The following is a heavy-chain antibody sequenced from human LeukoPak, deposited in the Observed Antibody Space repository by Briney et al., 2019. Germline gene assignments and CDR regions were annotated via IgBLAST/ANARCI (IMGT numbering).Heavy chain of an antibody. Sequence: GGSLRLSCVVSGFTVSSNYMSWFRQAPGKGLDWVSGIYSGGSTYYADSVRGRFTISRDNSKNTLYLQMNSLRGEETAVYYCAKVPSTSVVVPAALVGDGMDVWGQGTTVTVSS. CDR3: AKVPSTSVVVPAALVGDGMDV. J-gene: IGHJ6*02. CDR1: GFTVSSNY. CDR2: IYSGGST. V-gene: IGHV3-66*01. D-gene: IGHD2-2*01.